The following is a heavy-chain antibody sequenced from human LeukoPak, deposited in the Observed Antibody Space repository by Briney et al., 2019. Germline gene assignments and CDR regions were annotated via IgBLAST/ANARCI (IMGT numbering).Heavy chain of an antibody. Sequence: GGPLRLSCAASGFTFDDYGMSWVRQAPGEGLEWVSGINWNGGSTGYADSVKGRFTISRDNAKNSLYLQMNSLRAEDTALYYCTRDTSSSYGSGSDYWGQGTLVTVSS. CDR2: INWNGGST. V-gene: IGHV3-20*04. CDR3: TRDTSSSYGSGSDY. J-gene: IGHJ4*02. D-gene: IGHD3-10*01. CDR1: GFTFDDYG.